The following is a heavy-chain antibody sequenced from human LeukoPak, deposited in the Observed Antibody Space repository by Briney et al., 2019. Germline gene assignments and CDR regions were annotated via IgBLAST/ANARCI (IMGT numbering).Heavy chain of an antibody. D-gene: IGHD6-13*01. J-gene: IGHJ4*02. CDR1: GFAITDHH. Sequence: GRTLRLSCAASGFAITDHHMDWVPEAPGKGMEWVGRSQTTKPNSSTTESAASVKARLTISRDASKNSLYLQLNSLKTEDTAVYYCVRVVTTSSGWYHFDNWGQGTLVTVS. CDR2: SQTTKPNSSTT. V-gene: IGHV3-72*01. CDR3: VRVVTTSSGWYHFDN.